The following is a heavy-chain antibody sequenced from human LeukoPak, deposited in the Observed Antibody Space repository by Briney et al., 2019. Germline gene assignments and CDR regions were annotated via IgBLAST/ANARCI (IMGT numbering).Heavy chain of an antibody. Sequence: SGGSLRLSCTASGFNFSTYWMTWVRHVPGKGLEWVANIKEDGSEIYYVDAVKGRFSISRDNAKTSLYLQMHSLSVADTGLYYCVTDQTGRHPSFFDYWGQGTLVTVSS. CDR3: VTDQTGRHPSFFDY. CDR2: IKEDGSEI. J-gene: IGHJ4*02. CDR1: GFNFSTYW. V-gene: IGHV3-7*01. D-gene: IGHD3-10*01.